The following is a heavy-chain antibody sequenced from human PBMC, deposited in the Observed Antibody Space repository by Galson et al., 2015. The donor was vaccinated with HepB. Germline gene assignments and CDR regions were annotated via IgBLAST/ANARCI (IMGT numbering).Heavy chain of an antibody. CDR3: ASIAVAGPAY. Sequence: LSLTCTVSGGSISSYYWSWIRQPPGKGLEWIGYIYYSGSTNYNPSLKSRVTISVDTSKNQFSLKLSSVTAADTAVYYCASIAVAGPAYWGQGTLVTVSS. V-gene: IGHV4-59*08. CDR2: IYYSGST. J-gene: IGHJ4*02. D-gene: IGHD6-19*01. CDR1: GGSISSYY.